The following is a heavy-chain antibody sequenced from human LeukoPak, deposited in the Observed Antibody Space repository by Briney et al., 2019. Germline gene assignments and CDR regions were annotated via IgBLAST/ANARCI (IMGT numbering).Heavy chain of an antibody. V-gene: IGHV3-21*01. CDR3: ARDYSSGWYYFDY. Sequence: GGSLRLSCAASGFTFSSYSMNWVRQAPGKGLEWVSSISSSSSYIYYADSVEGRFTISRDNAKNSLYLQMNSLRAEDTAVYYCARDYSSGWYYFDYWGQGTLVTVSS. CDR1: GFTFSSYS. J-gene: IGHJ4*02. D-gene: IGHD6-19*01. CDR2: ISSSSSYI.